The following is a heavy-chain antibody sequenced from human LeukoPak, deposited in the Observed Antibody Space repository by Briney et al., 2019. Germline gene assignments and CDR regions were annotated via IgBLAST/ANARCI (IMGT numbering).Heavy chain of an antibody. CDR1: GYTFTNYG. J-gene: IGHJ4*02. CDR3: ARDLGFTGTTGY. V-gene: IGHV1-18*01. D-gene: IGHD1-7*01. CDR2: VSAYNGNT. Sequence: ASVKVSCKASGYTFTNYGITWVRQAPGQGLEWMGWVSAYNGNTNYAQKLQGRVTMTTDTSTSTAYMELRSLRSDDTAVYYCARDLGFTGTTGYWGQGTLVTVSS.